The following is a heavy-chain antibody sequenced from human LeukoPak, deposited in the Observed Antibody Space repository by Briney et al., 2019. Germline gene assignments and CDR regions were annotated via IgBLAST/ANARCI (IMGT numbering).Heavy chain of an antibody. V-gene: IGHV3-23*01. D-gene: IGHD2-2*01. J-gene: IGHJ4*02. CDR3: SKWKAIVLVPAARSPIDY. CDR2: ISGNGVTT. CDR1: GFTFSNYG. Sequence: GGSLRLSCAASGFTFSNYGMSWVRQAPGKGLEWVSAISGNGVTTYYADSVKGRFTISRDNSKHTLYLQMNSLRAEDTAVYYCSKWKAIVLVPAARSPIDYWGQGTLVTVSS.